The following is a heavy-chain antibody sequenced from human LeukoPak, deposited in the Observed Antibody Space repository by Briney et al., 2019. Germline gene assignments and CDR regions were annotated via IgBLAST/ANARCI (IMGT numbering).Heavy chain of an antibody. CDR2: ITPIFGTA. V-gene: IGHV1-69*05. CDR1: GGTFSSYA. CDR3: ARVHVVPAAIGYYYYYYMDV. Sequence: SVKVSCKASGGTFSSYAISWVRQAPGQGLEWMGGITPIFGTANYAQKFQGRVTITTDESTSTAYMELSSLRSEDTAVYYCARVHVVPAAIGYYYYYYMDVWGKGTTVTVSS. J-gene: IGHJ6*03. D-gene: IGHD2-2*01.